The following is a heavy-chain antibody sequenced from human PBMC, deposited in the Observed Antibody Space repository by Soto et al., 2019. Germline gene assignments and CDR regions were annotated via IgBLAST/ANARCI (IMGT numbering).Heavy chain of an antibody. V-gene: IGHV1-69*13. CDR1: GGTFSSYA. CDR2: IIPIFGTA. D-gene: IGHD3-3*01. CDR3: ARVITIFGVGPDY. J-gene: IGHJ4*02. Sequence: SVKVSCKASGGTFSSYAISWVRQAPGQGLEWMGGIIPIFGTANYAQKFQGRVTMTGDESTSTAYMELSSLRSEDTAVYYCARVITIFGVGPDYWGQGTLVTVSS.